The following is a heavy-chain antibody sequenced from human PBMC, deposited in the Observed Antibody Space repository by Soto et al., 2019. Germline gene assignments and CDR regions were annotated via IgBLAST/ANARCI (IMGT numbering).Heavy chain of an antibody. D-gene: IGHD2-21*02. J-gene: IGHJ4*02. CDR3: AKGQPRGCSGDMDY. V-gene: IGHV3-23*01. CDR2: ISGSVTGT. Sequence: GGSLRLSCAASGFTFSSDAMSWVRQAPGKGLEWVSTISGSVTGTYYADYVKGRFTISRDNSKTTLYLQMNSRRAAHTATYSCAKGQPRGCSGDMDYWGQGTMGTVSS. CDR1: GFTFSSDA.